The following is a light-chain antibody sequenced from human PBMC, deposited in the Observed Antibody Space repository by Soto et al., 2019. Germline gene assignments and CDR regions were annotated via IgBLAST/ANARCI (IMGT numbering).Light chain of an antibody. CDR1: TGAVTSGHY. V-gene: IGLV7-46*01. CDR2: DTS. CDR3: SLSYSGARPVV. J-gene: IGLJ2*01. Sequence: QTVVTQAPSLTVSPGGTVTLTCGSRTGAVTSGHYPYWFQQKPGQAPRTLIYDTSNKHSWTPARFSGSLLGGKPALTLSGALPEDETQYYCSLSYSGARPVVFGGGTKLTVL.